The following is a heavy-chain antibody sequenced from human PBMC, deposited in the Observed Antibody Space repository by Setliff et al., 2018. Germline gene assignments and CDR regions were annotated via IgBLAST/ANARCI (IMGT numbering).Heavy chain of an antibody. CDR1: GFTFSDYY. V-gene: IGHV3-11*03. CDR3: ARRTAFDAFDI. CDR2: ISSSSSYT. J-gene: IGHJ3*02. Sequence: GESLKISCAASGFTFSDYYMSWIRQAPGKGLEWVSYISSSSSYTNYADSVKGRFTISRDNAKNSLYLQMNSLRAEDTAVYYCARRTAFDAFDIWGQGTMVTVSS.